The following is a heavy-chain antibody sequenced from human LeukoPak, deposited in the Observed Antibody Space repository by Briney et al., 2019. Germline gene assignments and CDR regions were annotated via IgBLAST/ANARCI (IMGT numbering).Heavy chain of an antibody. D-gene: IGHD4-4*01. Sequence: SVKVSCKASGGTFSSYAISWVRQAPGQGLEWMGRIIPILGIANYAQKFQGRVTITADKSTSTAYMELSSLRSEDTAAYYCARDPLPDYTGDYWGQGTLVTVSS. V-gene: IGHV1-69*04. CDR1: GGTFSSYA. CDR2: IIPILGIA. J-gene: IGHJ4*02. CDR3: ARDPLPDYTGDY.